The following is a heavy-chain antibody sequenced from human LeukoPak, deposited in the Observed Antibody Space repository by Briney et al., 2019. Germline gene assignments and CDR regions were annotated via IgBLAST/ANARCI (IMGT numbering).Heavy chain of an antibody. Sequence: GGSLRLSCAASGFTFSSYAMSWVRQAPGKGLEWVSAISGSDGRLFYADSVKGRFTISRDNSKNTLSLQMNSLRAEDTAVYYCARVAGGSIAAHWYYYYMDVWGKGTTVTVSS. J-gene: IGHJ6*03. V-gene: IGHV3-23*01. CDR2: ISGSDGRL. D-gene: IGHD6-6*01. CDR1: GFTFSSYA. CDR3: ARVAGGSIAAHWYYYYMDV.